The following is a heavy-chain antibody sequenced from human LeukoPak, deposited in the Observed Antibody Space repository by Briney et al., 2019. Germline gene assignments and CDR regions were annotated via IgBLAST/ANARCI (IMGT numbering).Heavy chain of an antibody. D-gene: IGHD1-26*01. CDR2: IRYDGTNK. CDR1: GFTFSSYG. Sequence: PGGSLRLSCAASGFTFSSYGMHWVRQAPGKGLEWMAFIRYDGTNKYYADSVKGRFTISRDNSKNTLYLKMNSLRAEETALYYCGKDSWEVGATSEIDYWGQGTLVTVSS. V-gene: IGHV3-30*02. CDR3: GKDSWEVGATSEIDY. J-gene: IGHJ4*02.